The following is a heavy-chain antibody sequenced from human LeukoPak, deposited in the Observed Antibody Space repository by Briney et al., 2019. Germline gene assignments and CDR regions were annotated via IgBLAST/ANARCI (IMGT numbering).Heavy chain of an antibody. V-gene: IGHV4-34*01. CDR1: GGSISSYY. Sequence: PSETLSLTCTVSGGSISSYYWSWIRQPPGKGLEWIGEINHSGSTNYNPSLKSRVTISVDTSKNQFSLKLSSVTAADTAVYYCARGRGWSSSSYDYWGQGTLVTVSS. D-gene: IGHD6-6*01. CDR3: ARGRGWSSSSYDY. J-gene: IGHJ4*02. CDR2: INHSGST.